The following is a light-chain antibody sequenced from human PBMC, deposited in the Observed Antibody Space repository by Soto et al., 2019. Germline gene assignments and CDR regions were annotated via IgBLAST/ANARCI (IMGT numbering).Light chain of an antibody. CDR2: GAS. V-gene: IGKV3-15*01. CDR1: QSVSSSY. Sequence: EIVLTQSQATLSVSPGERATLSCLASQSVSSSYLAWYQQKPGQAPRLLIYGASTRATGIPDTFGGSGSGTEFTLIISSLQSEDFAVYYCQQYNRWPVTFGGGTKVDIK. CDR3: QQYNRWPVT. J-gene: IGKJ4*01.